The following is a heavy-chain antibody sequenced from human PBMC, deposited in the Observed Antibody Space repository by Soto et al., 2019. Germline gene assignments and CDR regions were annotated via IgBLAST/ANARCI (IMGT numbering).Heavy chain of an antibody. CDR2: IYYSGST. V-gene: IGHV4-39*01. CDR1: GGSISSSSYY. D-gene: IGHD6-13*01. J-gene: IGHJ5*02. Sequence: SETLSLTCTVSGGSISSSSYYWGWIRQPPGKGLEWIGSIYYSGSTYYNPSLKSRVTISVDTSKNQFSLKLSSVNAADTAVYYCARHGWGSSRSYNWFDPWGQGTLVTVSS. CDR3: ARHGWGSSRSYNWFDP.